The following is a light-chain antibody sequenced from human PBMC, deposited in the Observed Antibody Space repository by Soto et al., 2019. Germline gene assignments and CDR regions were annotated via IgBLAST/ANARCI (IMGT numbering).Light chain of an antibody. J-gene: IGKJ4*01. CDR1: QRISSN. CDR3: QQYYSSPLT. CDR2: GAS. Sequence: EVGITQYPATLSVSLGERVAHCCRASQRISSNLAWYQQKPGQAPRLLIYGASTRDTGIPSRFSGSGSGTEFTLTISSLQSEDFAVYYCQQYYSSPLTFGGGTKVDIK. V-gene: IGKV3-15*01.